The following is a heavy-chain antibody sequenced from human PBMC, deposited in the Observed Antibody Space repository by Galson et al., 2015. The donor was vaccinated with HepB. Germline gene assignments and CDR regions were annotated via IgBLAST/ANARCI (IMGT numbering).Heavy chain of an antibody. J-gene: IGHJ6*03. CDR1: GLTFDDYA. CDR3: AKDSQFSIAARVFYYMDV. D-gene: IGHD6-6*01. Sequence: SLRLSCAASGLTFDDYAMHWVRQAPGKGLEWVSGISWNSGSIGYADSVKGRFTIFRDNAKNFLYLQMTSLRAEDTALYYCAKDSQFSIAARVFYYMDVWGKGTTVTVSS. CDR2: ISWNSGSI. V-gene: IGHV3-9*01.